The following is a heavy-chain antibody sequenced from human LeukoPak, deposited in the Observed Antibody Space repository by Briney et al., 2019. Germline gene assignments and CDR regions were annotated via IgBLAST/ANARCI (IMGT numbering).Heavy chain of an antibody. V-gene: IGHV1-8*03. CDR3: ARDHCSGGSCYYYYYGMDV. Sequence: ASVKVSCKASGYTFTRYDINWVRQATGQGLEWMGWMNPKSGNTGHAQKFQGRVTITADKSTSTAYMELSSLRSEDTAVYYCARDHCSGGSCYYYYYGMDVWGQGTTVTVSS. D-gene: IGHD2-15*01. CDR1: GYTFTRYD. J-gene: IGHJ6*02. CDR2: MNPKSGNT.